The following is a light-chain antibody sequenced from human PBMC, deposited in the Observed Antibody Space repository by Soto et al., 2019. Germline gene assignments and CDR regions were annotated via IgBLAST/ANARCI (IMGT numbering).Light chain of an antibody. CDR2: VAS. Sequence: EIVVTQSPGTLSLSPGERATLSCRASQTLTNRHLAWYQQKPGKAPRLLFYVASIRPNGFPDRFSGSGSGTAFTITITRLETEHFAVYYCQKYEGPHYTFGQGTKLEIK. J-gene: IGKJ2*01. CDR1: QTLTNRH. CDR3: QKYEGPHYT. V-gene: IGKV3-20*01.